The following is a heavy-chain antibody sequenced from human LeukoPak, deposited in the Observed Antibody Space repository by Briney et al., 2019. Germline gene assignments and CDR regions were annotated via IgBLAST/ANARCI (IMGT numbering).Heavy chain of an antibody. CDR3: AKADSSSWYFDY. Sequence: GGSLRLSCAASGFTFSSYGMHWVRQAPGKGLEWVAVISYDGSNQYYADSVKGRFTISRDNSKNTLYLQMNSLRAEDTAVYYCAKADSSSWYFDYWGQGTLATVSS. J-gene: IGHJ4*02. D-gene: IGHD6-13*01. V-gene: IGHV3-30*18. CDR1: GFTFSSYG. CDR2: ISYDGSNQ.